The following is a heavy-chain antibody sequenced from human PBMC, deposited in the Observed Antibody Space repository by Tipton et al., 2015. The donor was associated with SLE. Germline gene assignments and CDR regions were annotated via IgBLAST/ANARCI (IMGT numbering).Heavy chain of an antibody. J-gene: IGHJ1*01. CDR3: AKDILSGSYYADFQH. D-gene: IGHD1-26*01. CDR1: GFTFSNYA. V-gene: IGHV3-23*01. CDR2: ISGSGGST. Sequence: SLRLSCAASGFTFSNYAMSWVRQAPGKGLEWVSAISGSGGSTYYADSVKGRFTISRDNSKNTLYLQMNSLRAEDTAVYYCAKDILSGSYYADFQHWGQGTLVTVSS.